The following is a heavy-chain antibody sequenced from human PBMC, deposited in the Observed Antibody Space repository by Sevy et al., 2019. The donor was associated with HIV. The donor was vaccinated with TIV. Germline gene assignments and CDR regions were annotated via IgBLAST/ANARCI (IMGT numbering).Heavy chain of an antibody. D-gene: IGHD1-26*01. Sequence: GGSLRLSCAASGFTFSSDAMSWVRQAPGKALEWVSAIRGSGGSTYYADSVKGRFTISRDNSKNTLYLQMNSLRAEDTAVYYCANEPSGRYFDYWGQGTLVTVSS. CDR3: ANEPSGRYFDY. CDR2: IRGSGGST. V-gene: IGHV3-23*01. J-gene: IGHJ4*02. CDR1: GFTFSSDA.